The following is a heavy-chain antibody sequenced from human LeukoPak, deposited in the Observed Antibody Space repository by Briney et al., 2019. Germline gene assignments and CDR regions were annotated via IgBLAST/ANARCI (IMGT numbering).Heavy chain of an antibody. J-gene: IGHJ4*02. D-gene: IGHD5-18*01. CDR1: GGSISSSSYY. CDR2: IYYSGST. V-gene: IGHV4-39*01. Sequence: SETLPLTCTVSGGSISSSSYYWGWIRQPPGKGLEWIGSIYYSGSTYYNPSLKSRVTISVDTSKNQFSLKLSSVTAADTAVYYCARLLNTAMVIPRAYFDYWGQGTLVTVSS. CDR3: ARLLNTAMVIPRAYFDY.